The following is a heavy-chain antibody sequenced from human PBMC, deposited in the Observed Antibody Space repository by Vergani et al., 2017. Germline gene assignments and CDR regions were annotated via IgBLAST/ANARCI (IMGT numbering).Heavy chain of an antibody. CDR1: GYSIGSGFY. V-gene: IGHV4-38-2*01. CDR3: ARSQGDYWYFDL. CDR2: IHNRGKT. D-gene: IGHD2-21*01. J-gene: IGHJ2*01. Sequence: QVRLEESGPGLVKPSETLSLTCSVSGYSIGSGFYWAWIRQSPGEGLQWFTSIHNRGKTYHNPSLKSRVSVSLDTSKNRFSLNLTSVTAADTAVYYCARSQGDYWYFDLWGSGSLVTVSS.